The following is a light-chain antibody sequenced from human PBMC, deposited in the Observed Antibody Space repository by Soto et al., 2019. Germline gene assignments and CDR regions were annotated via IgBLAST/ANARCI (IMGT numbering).Light chain of an antibody. CDR1: QSVTSDY. CDR3: QQYARSPIT. J-gene: IGKJ3*01. V-gene: IGKV3-20*01. CDR2: VAS. Sequence: EIVLTQAPGTLSLSPGERATLSCRASQSVTSDYLAWYQQKPGQAPRLLIYVASSRATGIPDKFRGSGSGTDFTLSISRLEPEDFAVYYCQQYARSPITFGPGTKVDI.